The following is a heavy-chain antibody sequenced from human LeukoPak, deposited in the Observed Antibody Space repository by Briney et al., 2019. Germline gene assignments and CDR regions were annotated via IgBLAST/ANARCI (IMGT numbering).Heavy chain of an antibody. D-gene: IGHD2-21*02. Sequence: GASVKVSCKASGGTFSSYAISWVRQAPGQGLEWMGRIIPIFGTANYAQKFQGRVTITTDESTSTAYMELSSLRSEDTAVYYCARGNDPLNCGGDCYFDYWGQGTLVTVSS. J-gene: IGHJ4*02. CDR2: IIPIFGTA. CDR3: ARGNDPLNCGGDCYFDY. V-gene: IGHV1-69*05. CDR1: GGTFSSYA.